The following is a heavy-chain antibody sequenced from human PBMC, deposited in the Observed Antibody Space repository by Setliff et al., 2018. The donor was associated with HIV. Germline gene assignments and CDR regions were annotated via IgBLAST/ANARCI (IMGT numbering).Heavy chain of an antibody. D-gene: IGHD3-22*01. CDR2: IDTSGST. J-gene: IGHJ6*03. Sequence: SETLSLTCTVFGGSTFYWSWIRQPAGKGLEWIGHIDTSGSTNYNPSLKSRVTISVDTSKSQFSLNVNSVTAADTAVYYCATDSSGYYSLYYYYYMDVWGKGTTVTVSS. V-gene: IGHV4-4*07. CDR1: GGSTFY. CDR3: ATDSSGYYSLYYYYYMDV.